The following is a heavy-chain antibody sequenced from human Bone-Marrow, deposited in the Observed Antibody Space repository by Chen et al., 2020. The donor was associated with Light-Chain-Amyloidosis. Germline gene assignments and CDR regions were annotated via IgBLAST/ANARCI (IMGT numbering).Heavy chain of an antibody. D-gene: IGHD5-12*01. J-gene: IGHJ4*02. CDR3: ARRRDGYNFDY. V-gene: IGHV5-51*01. Sequence: EVQLEQSGPEVKKPGESLKISCKGSGYTFPNYWIGWVRQMPGKGLEWMGVIYPDDSDARYSPSFEGQVTSSADKSITTAYLQWWSLKASDTAMYYCARRRDGYNFDYWGQGTLVTVSS. CDR2: IYPDDSDA. CDR1: GYTFPNYW.